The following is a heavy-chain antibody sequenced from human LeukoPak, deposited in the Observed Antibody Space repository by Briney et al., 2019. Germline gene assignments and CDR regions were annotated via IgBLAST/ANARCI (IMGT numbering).Heavy chain of an antibody. Sequence: GGSLRLSCAASGFTFDDYAMHWVRQAPGKGLEWVSLISGDGGSTYYADSVKGRFTISRDNSKNSLYLQMNSLRTEGTALYYCAKAKRYFDWLCCFDYWGQGTLVTASS. CDR3: AKAKRYFDWLCCFDY. CDR1: GFTFDDYA. J-gene: IGHJ4*02. V-gene: IGHV3-43*02. D-gene: IGHD3-9*01. CDR2: ISGDGGST.